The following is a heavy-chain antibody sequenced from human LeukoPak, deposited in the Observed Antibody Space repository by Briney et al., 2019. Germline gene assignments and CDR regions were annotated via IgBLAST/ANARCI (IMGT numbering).Heavy chain of an antibody. D-gene: IGHD4-11*01. CDR1: GFTFSSYG. CDR2: IRYDGSNK. V-gene: IGHV3-30*02. CDR3: AKDGIPPTTVYYYYYMDV. J-gene: IGHJ6*03. Sequence: GGSLRLSCAASGFTFSSYGMHWVRQAPGKGLEWVAFIRYDGSNKYYADSVKGRFTISRDNSKNTLYLQMNSLRAEDTAVYYCAKDGIPPTTVYYYYYMDVWGKGTTVTVSS.